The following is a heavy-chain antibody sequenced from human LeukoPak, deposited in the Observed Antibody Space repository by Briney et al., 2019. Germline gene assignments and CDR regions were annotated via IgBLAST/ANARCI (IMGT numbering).Heavy chain of an antibody. J-gene: IGHJ6*03. V-gene: IGHV4-4*09. D-gene: IGHD3-22*01. Sequence: AETLSLTCTVSGDSVSRYYGSWIRQPRGKGLEWIGYFYNSANTNYNPSLKSRFTMSVDTSKNQFSLKLTSVTAADTAVYYCARGLRDEERHYGYYYTDVWGKGTTVTVSS. CDR3: ARGLRDEERHYGYYYTDV. CDR2: FYNSANT. CDR1: GDSVSRYY.